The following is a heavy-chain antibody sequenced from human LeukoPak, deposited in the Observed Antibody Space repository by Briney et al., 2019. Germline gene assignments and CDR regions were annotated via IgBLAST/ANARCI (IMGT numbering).Heavy chain of an antibody. CDR2: INPSGGST. CDR1: GYTFTSYY. J-gene: IGHJ4*02. D-gene: IGHD6-19*01. Sequence: GASVKVSCKASGYTFTSYYMHWVRQAPGQGLEWMGIINPSGGSTSYAQKFQGRVTMTRNTSISTAYMELSSLRSEDTAVYYCARDLGSGWYGDYWGQGTLVTVSS. V-gene: IGHV1-46*01. CDR3: ARDLGSGWYGDY.